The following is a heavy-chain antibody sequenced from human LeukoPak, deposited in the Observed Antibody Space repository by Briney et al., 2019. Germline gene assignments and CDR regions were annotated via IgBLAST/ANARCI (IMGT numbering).Heavy chain of an antibody. J-gene: IGHJ6*03. CDR3: ARDGGCPPAPDYYYYYMDV. D-gene: IGHD2-2*01. Sequence: AAGQDCWETSGYTVPSYDIDSVRQANGQGVEWLGWMNPHSGNTGYAQEFQGRVTITRNTAISAADMELSSLRSEDTAVYFCARDGGCPPAPDYYYYYMDVWGKGTTVTVSS. CDR2: MNPHSGNT. V-gene: IGHV1-8*03. CDR1: GYTVPSYD.